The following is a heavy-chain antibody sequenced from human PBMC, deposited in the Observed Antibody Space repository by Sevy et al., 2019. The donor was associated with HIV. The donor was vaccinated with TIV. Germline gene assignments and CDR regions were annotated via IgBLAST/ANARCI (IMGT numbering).Heavy chain of an antibody. J-gene: IGHJ4*02. CDR2: ISSSSSYI. CDR3: AKGAGYGSGWYVY. V-gene: IGHV3-21*01. CDR1: GFTFSSYS. Sequence: GGSLRLSCAASGFTFSSYSMNWVRQAPGKGLEWVSSISSSSSYIYYADSVKGRFTISRDNAKNSLYLQMNSLRAQDTAVYYWAKGAGYGSGWYVYWGQGTLVTVSS. D-gene: IGHD6-13*01.